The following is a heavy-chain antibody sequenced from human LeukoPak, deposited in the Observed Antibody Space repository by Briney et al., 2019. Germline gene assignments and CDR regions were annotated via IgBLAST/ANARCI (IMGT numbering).Heavy chain of an antibody. CDR2: TNSGGTST. CDR3: AKQSYARSLGE. J-gene: IGHJ4*02. D-gene: IGHD2-8*01. Sequence: PGGSLRLSCATSGFPFSDFSMSWVRQAPGKGLEWISTTNSGGTSTYYAESVKGRFTISRDNSKKTLYLQMSSLRVEDTAVYYCAKQSYARSLGEGGPGTLVSVSS. V-gene: IGHV3-23*01. CDR1: GFPFSDFS.